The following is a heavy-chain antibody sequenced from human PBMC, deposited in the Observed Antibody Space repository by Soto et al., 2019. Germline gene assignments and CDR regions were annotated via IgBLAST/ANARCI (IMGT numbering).Heavy chain of an antibody. Sequence: QVQLVQSGAEVKQPGSSVKVSCKASGDTFNSHVISWVRQAPGQGLEWMGGISPIFGTAKYAQKFQGRLTITADESTTTAHMELSSLTSEDTAVYHCASRNWNPPLVDCWGQGTLVTVSS. J-gene: IGHJ4*02. CDR2: ISPIFGTA. V-gene: IGHV1-69*12. CDR3: ASRNWNPPLVDC. CDR1: GDTFNSHV. D-gene: IGHD1-1*01.